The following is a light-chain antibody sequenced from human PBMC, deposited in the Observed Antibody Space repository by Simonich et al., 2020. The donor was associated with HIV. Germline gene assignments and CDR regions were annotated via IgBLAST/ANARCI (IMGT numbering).Light chain of an antibody. CDR3: QSYDISSWV. V-gene: IGLV6-57*01. J-gene: IGLJ3*02. CDR1: SGSIASNS. CDR2: EDN. Sequence: NFMLTQPHSVSESPWKTVTISCPRSSGSIASNSVQLYQQRPGSSPTPVIYEDNQRPSGVPNRFSGSIDSSSNSASLTSSGLKTEDEADYYCQSYDISSWVFGGGTKLTVL.